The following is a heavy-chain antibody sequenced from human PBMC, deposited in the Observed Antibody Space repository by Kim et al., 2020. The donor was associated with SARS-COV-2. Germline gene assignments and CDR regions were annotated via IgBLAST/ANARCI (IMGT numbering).Heavy chain of an antibody. V-gene: IGHV3-53*01. J-gene: IGHJ6*02. Sequence: GRFTISRDNSKNTLYLQMNSLRAEDTAVYYCARGRHSSSWSGYYYGMDVWGQGTTVTVSS. CDR3: ARGRHSSSWSGYYYGMDV. D-gene: IGHD6-13*01.